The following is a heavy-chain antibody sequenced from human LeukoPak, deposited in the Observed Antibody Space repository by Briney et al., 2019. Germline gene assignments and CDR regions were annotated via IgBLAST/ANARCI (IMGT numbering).Heavy chain of an antibody. J-gene: IGHJ3*02. D-gene: IGHD1-26*01. CDR3: ARDSGSYYVHDAFDI. V-gene: IGHV1-18*01. Sequence: ASVKVSCKASGYTFTSYDINWVRQATGQGLEWMGWISAYNGNTNYAQKLQGRVTMTTDTSTSTAYMELRSLRSDDTAVYYCARDSGSYYVHDAFDIWGQGTMVTVSS. CDR2: ISAYNGNT. CDR1: GYTFTSYD.